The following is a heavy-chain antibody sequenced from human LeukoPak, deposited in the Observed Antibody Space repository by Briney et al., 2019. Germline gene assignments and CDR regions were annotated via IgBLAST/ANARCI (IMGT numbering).Heavy chain of an antibody. CDR3: ARDRYYYDSGSYLLDY. CDR2: IYTSGST. D-gene: IGHD3-10*01. Sequence: SETLSLTCTVSGGSISSYYWSWIRQPAGKGLERSGRIYTSGSTNYNPSLKSRVTMSVDTSKNQFSLKLSSVTAADTAVYYCARDRYYYDSGSYLLDYWGQGTLVTVSS. CDR1: GGSISSYY. J-gene: IGHJ4*02. V-gene: IGHV4-4*07.